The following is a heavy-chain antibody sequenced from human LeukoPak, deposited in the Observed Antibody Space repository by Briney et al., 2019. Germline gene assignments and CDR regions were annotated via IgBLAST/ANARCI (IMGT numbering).Heavy chain of an antibody. Sequence: GASVKVSCKASGYTFTGYYMHWVRQAPGQGLEWMGWINPNSGGTNYAQKFQGRVTMTRDTSISTAYMELSRLRSDDTAVYYCARGPKSVPIAARPFDYWGQGTLVTVSS. CDR1: GYTFTGYY. V-gene: IGHV1-2*02. J-gene: IGHJ4*02. D-gene: IGHD6-6*01. CDR2: INPNSGGT. CDR3: ARGPKSVPIAARPFDY.